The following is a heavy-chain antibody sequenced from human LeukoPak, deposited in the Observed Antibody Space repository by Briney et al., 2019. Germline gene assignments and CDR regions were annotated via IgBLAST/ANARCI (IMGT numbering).Heavy chain of an antibody. D-gene: IGHD3-10*01. CDR1: GYSISSGYY. V-gene: IGHV4-38-2*02. CDR2: IYHSGST. J-gene: IGHJ4*02. Sequence: PSETLSLTCTVSGYSISSGYYWGWIRQPPGKGLEWIGSIYHSGSTYYNPSLKRRVTISVDTSKNQFSLKLSSVTAADTAVYSCARLRSGSGAVVSWGQGTLVTVSS. CDR3: ARLRSGSGAVVS.